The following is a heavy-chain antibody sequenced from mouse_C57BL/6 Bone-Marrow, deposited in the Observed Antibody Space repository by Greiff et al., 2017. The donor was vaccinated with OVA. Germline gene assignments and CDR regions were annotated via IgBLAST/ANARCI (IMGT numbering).Heavy chain of an antibody. CDR2: IDPGDGDT. Sequence: QVQLKQSGPELVKPGASVKISCKASGYAFSSSWMNWVKQRPGKGLEWIGRIDPGDGDTNYNGKFKGKATLTADTSSSTAYMQRSSLTSEDSAVYFCARIDDYCYWGQGTTLTVSS. J-gene: IGHJ2*01. D-gene: IGHD2-4*01. CDR1: GYAFSSSW. V-gene: IGHV1-82*01. CDR3: ARIDDYCY.